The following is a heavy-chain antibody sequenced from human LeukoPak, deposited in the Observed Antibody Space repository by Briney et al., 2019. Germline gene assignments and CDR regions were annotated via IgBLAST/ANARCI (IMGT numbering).Heavy chain of an antibody. J-gene: IGHJ1*01. CDR3: ARDEGYFQH. CDR2: IGSDNKP. CDR1: GFTFSAYA. V-gene: IGHV3-69-1*01. Sequence: GGSLRLSCEASGFTFSAYAMTWVRQAPGKGLEWVSSIGSDNKPHYSESVKGRFAISRDNAKNSLYLQMNSLRAEDTAVYYCARDEGYFQHWGQGTLVTVSS.